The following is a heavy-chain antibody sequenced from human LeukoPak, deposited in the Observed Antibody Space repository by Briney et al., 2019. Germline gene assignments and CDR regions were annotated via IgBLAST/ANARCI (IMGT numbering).Heavy chain of an antibody. Sequence: PGGSLRLSCAASGFTFSSYWMSWVRQAPGKGLEWVANIKQDRSEKYYVDSVKGRFTISRDNAKNSLYLQMNSLRAEDTAVYYCARDGEYSSLYYYYYMDVWGKGTTVTVSS. V-gene: IGHV3-7*01. CDR1: GFTFSSYW. CDR3: ARDGEYSSLYYYYYMDV. CDR2: IKQDRSEK. D-gene: IGHD6-6*01. J-gene: IGHJ6*03.